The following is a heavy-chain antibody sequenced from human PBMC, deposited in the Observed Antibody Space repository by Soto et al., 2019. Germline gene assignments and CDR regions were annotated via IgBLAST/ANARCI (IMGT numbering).Heavy chain of an antibody. CDR1: GDTFTFYS. J-gene: IGHJ4*02. V-gene: IGHV1-69*02. Sequence: QVQLVQSGAEVKKPGSSVRVSCKASGDTFTFYSINWVRQAPGLGLEWIGRINPILSMSNYAQRLQGRVTMTADKSTSTAYMELSSLRSEDTAMYYCASSYGSGYRAFDYWGQGALVTVSS. D-gene: IGHD3-10*01. CDR3: ASSYGSGYRAFDY. CDR2: INPILSMS.